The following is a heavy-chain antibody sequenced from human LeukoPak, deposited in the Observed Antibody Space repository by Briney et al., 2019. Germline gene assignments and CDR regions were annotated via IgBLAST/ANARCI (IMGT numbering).Heavy chain of an antibody. Sequence: PSETLSLTCTVSGGSINSGSYYWGLIRQPPGKGLEWIGTISSTGDTYYSPSLKSRVTISRDTAKNQFSLKLSSVTAADTAVYYCARAKYRRGAFDIWGQGTMVTVSS. J-gene: IGHJ3*02. CDR2: ISSTGDT. V-gene: IGHV4-39*07. CDR1: GGSINSGSYY. CDR3: ARAKYRRGAFDI. D-gene: IGHD2-2*01.